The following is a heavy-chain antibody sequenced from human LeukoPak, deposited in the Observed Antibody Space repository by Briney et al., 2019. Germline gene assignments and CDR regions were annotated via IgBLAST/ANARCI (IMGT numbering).Heavy chain of an antibody. V-gene: IGHV3-15*01. CDR1: GFTFSNAW. CDR2: IKSKTDGGTT. D-gene: IGHD6-19*01. Sequence: GGSLRLSCAASGFTFSNAWMSWVRQAPGKGLEWVGRIKSKTDGGTTDYAAPVKGRFTISRDDSKNTLYLQMNSLKTEGTAVYYCTTLSRGEGIAVAELDYWGQGTLVTVSS. CDR3: TTLSRGEGIAVAELDY. J-gene: IGHJ4*02.